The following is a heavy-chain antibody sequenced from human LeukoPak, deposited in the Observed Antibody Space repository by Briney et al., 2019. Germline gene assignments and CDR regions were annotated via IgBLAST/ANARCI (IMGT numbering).Heavy chain of an antibody. V-gene: IGHV4-39*01. CDR1: GDSISSSSSY. CDR2: IYYSGST. D-gene: IGHD2-2*01. CDR3: ARHISYYARGREKYYFDY. J-gene: IGHJ4*02. Sequence: SSETLSLTCTVSGDSISSSSSYWGWIRQPPGKGLEWIGSIYYSGSTYYNPSLKSRVTISVDTSKNQFSLKLSSVTAADTAVYYCARHISYYARGREKYYFDYWGQGTLVTVSS.